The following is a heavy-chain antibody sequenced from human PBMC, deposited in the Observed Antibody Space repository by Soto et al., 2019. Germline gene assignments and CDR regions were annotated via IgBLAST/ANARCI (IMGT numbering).Heavy chain of an antibody. CDR2: INSDGSST. CDR1: GFTFSSYW. CDR3: ARMRLDTAMVDFDY. Sequence: GGSLRHSYAASGFTFSSYWMHWVRQAPGKGLVWVSRINSDGSSTSYADSVKGRFTISRDNAKNTLYLQMNSLRAEDTAVYYCARMRLDTAMVDFDYWGQGTLVTVSS. V-gene: IGHV3-74*01. J-gene: IGHJ4*02. D-gene: IGHD5-18*01.